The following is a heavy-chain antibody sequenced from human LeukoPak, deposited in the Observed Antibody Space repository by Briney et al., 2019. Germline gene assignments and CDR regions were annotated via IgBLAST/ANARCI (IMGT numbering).Heavy chain of an antibody. CDR3: ARDRRDLAAAGKLDY. Sequence: SVKVSCKASGGTFSSYAISWVRQAPGQGLEWMGGIIPIFGTANYAQKFQGRVTITTDESTSTAYMELSSLRSDDTAVYYCARDRRDLAAAGKLDYWGQGTLVTVSS. CDR1: GGTFSSYA. V-gene: IGHV1-69*05. J-gene: IGHJ4*02. CDR2: IIPIFGTA. D-gene: IGHD6-13*01.